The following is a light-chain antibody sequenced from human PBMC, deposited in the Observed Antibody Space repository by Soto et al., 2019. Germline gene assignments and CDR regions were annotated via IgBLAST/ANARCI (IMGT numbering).Light chain of an antibody. CDR3: QQYGSSPPIT. CDR1: QSVSSTY. V-gene: IGKV3-20*01. CDR2: GAS. Sequence: EIVLTQSPGTLSLSPGERATLSCRASQSVSSTYLAWYQQKPGQAPRLLIYGASSRATGIPHRFSCSGSATDYTLTISRLEPEDFAAYYCQQYGSSPPITFGQGTQLEIK. J-gene: IGKJ5*01.